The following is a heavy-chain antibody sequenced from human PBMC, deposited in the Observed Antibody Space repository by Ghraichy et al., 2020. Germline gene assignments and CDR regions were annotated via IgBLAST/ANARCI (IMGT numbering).Heavy chain of an antibody. CDR2: VNHSGTT. CDR3: AGSRYYDVWTASWSYRFDP. Sequence: SETLSLTCAVYGGSFSGYYWIWIRQPPGKGLEWIGEVNHSGTTNYNPSLKSRVSVSVDTSRNQFSLNLNSVTAADTAVYYCAGSRYYDVWTASWSYRFDPWGQGTLVTVSS. CDR1: GGSFSGYY. V-gene: IGHV4-34*01. D-gene: IGHD3-9*01. J-gene: IGHJ5*02.